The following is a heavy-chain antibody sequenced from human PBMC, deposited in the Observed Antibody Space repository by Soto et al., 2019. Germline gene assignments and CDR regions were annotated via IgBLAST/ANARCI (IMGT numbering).Heavy chain of an antibody. D-gene: IGHD3-22*01. CDR2: IYHSGST. CDR3: ASTYYYDSSGYSRTSKFDY. J-gene: IGHJ4*02. Sequence: SETLSLTCAVSGGSISSGGYSWSWIRQPPGKGLEWIGYIYHSGSTYYNPSLKSRVTISVDRSKNQFSLKLSSVTAADTAVYYCASTYYYDSSGYSRTSKFDYWGQGTLVTVSS. V-gene: IGHV4-30-2*01. CDR1: GGSISSGGYS.